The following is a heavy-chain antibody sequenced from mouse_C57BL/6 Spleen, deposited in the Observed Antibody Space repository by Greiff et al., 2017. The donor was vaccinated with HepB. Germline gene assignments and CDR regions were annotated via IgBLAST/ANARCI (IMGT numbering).Heavy chain of an antibody. CDR2: INYDGSST. J-gene: IGHJ1*03. Sequence: EVQLVESEGGLVQPGSSMKLSCTASGFTFSDYYMAWVRQVPEKGLEWVANINYDGSSTYYLDSLKSRFIISRDNAKNILYLQMSSLKSEDTATYYCARDQGDYYGSSYRYFDVWGTGTTVTVSS. CDR1: GFTFSDYY. D-gene: IGHD1-1*01. CDR3: ARDQGDYYGSSYRYFDV. V-gene: IGHV5-16*01.